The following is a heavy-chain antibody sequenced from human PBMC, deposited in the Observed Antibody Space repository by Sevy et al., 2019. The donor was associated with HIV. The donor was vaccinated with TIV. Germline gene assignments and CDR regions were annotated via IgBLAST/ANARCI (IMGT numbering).Heavy chain of an antibody. J-gene: IGHJ4*02. CDR1: GFDFSIYS. V-gene: IGHV3-23*01. CDR2: LSFGCGKI. Sequence: GGSLRLSCAASGFDFSIYSMSWVRQAPGKGLEWVSTLSFGCGKINYADSVKGRFTISRDNSKSSVYLQMNNIRVEDTDVYYCAREGCTKPHDYWGQGTLVTVSS. CDR3: AREGCTKPHDY. D-gene: IGHD2-8*01.